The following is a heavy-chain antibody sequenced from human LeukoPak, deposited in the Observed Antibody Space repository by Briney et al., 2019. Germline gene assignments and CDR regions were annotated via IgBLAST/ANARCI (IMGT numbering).Heavy chain of an antibody. Sequence: PSETLSLTCTVSGGSISSGDYYWSWIRQPPGKGLEWIGYIYYSGSTYYNPSLKSRVTISVDTSKNQFSLKLSSVTAADTAVYYCARAPITMVRGVGPRFDYWGQGTLVTVSS. CDR3: ARAPITMVRGVGPRFDY. V-gene: IGHV4-30-4*01. J-gene: IGHJ4*02. CDR2: IYYSGST. CDR1: GGSISSGDYY. D-gene: IGHD3-10*01.